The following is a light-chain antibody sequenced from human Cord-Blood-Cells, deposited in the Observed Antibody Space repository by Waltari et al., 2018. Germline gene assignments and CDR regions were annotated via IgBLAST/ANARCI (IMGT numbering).Light chain of an antibody. CDR3: SSYAGSNNLVV. CDR2: EVS. J-gene: IGLJ2*01. Sequence: QSALTQPPSASGSPGQSVTISCTGTSSDVGGYNYVSWYQQHPGKAPKLMIYEVSKRPSGVPDRFSGSKSGSLFSLAVSGLQAEDEADYYCSSYAGSNNLVVFGGGTKLTVL. CDR1: SSDVGGYNY. V-gene: IGLV2-8*01.